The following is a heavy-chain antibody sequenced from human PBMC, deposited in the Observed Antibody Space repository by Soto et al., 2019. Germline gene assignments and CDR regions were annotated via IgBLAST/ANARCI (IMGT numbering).Heavy chain of an antibody. D-gene: IGHD3-22*01. V-gene: IGHV4-59*08. J-gene: IGHJ6*02. CDR3: ARLSNEYYDSSGYIPPGYYYYGMDV. CDR1: GGSISSYD. CDR2: IYYSGST. Sequence: SETLSLTCTVSGGSISSYDWSWIRQPPGKGLEWIGYIYYSGSTNYNPSLKSRVTISVDMSKNQLSLKLSSVTAADTAVYYCARLSNEYYDSSGYIPPGYYYYGMDVWGQGTTVTVSS.